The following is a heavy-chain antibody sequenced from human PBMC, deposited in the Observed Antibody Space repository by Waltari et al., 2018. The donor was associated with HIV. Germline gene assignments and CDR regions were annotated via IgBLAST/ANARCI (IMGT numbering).Heavy chain of an antibody. CDR3: ARHGYSGSWPHDY. CDR2: VYYSGRT. V-gene: IGHV4-39*01. D-gene: IGHD6-13*01. J-gene: IGHJ4*02. Sequence: QLQLQESGPGLVTPSETLSLTCTVSGDSISSISYYWGWIRQPPGKGREWIGSVYYSGRTYSTPSLKRRVTISLDTSRNQLSMKLTSVTAADTAVYYWARHGYSGSWPHDYWGQGTLVTVSS. CDR1: GDSISSISYY.